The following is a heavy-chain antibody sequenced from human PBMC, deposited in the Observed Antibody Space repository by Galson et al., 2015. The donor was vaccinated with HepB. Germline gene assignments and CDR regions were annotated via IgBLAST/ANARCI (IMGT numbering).Heavy chain of an antibody. Sequence: SVKVSCKASGYTFSTYSITWVRQAPGHGLEWMGWISGYSRNTNYAQNLKGRVTMTTDTSTSTAYMELRSLRSDDTAVYYCARGALVLGVGGTQNTWFDPWGPGTPVTVSS. D-gene: IGHD2-15*01. CDR3: ARGALVLGVGGTQNTWFDP. CDR2: ISGYSRNT. CDR1: GYTFSTYS. V-gene: IGHV1-18*01. J-gene: IGHJ5*02.